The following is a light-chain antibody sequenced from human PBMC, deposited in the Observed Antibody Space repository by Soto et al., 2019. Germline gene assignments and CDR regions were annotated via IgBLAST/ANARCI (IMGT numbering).Light chain of an antibody. CDR1: QRISNY. Sequence: DIQMTQSPSSLSASAGDRVSITCRASQRISNYLNWYQQKPGKAPKLLNYAASSLQSGVPSRLSGSGSRTDFTLTISSLRPEDFATYYWQQRYGPPTFSQGTRLE. J-gene: IGKJ5*01. CDR2: AAS. CDR3: QQRYGPPT. V-gene: IGKV1-39*01.